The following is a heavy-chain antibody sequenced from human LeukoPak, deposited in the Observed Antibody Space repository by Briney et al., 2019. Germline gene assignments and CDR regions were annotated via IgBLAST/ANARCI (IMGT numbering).Heavy chain of an antibody. CDR2: ISAHNGNT. Sequence: ASVKVSCKASGYTFSGYGIAWVRQAPGQGLEWMGWISAHNGNTYHTQNFQGRVTMTTDTSTSTAYMELRSLRSDDTAMYYCARSAGDYGDYALYFLHWSQGTLVTVSS. CDR1: GYTFSGYG. J-gene: IGHJ1*01. D-gene: IGHD4-17*01. V-gene: IGHV1-18*01. CDR3: ARSAGDYGDYALYFLH.